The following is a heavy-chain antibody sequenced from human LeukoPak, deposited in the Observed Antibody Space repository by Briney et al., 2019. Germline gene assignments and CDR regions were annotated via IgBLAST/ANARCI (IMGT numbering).Heavy chain of an antibody. Sequence: GRSLRLSCAASGFTFDDYAMHWVRQAPGKGLEWVSGISWNSGSIGYADSVKGRFTISRDNAKNSLYLQMNSLRAEDTALYYCAKDLEEFWSGYLFDYWGQGTLVTVSS. CDR2: ISWNSGSI. CDR3: AKDLEEFWSGYLFDY. D-gene: IGHD3-3*01. V-gene: IGHV3-9*01. CDR1: GFTFDDYA. J-gene: IGHJ4*02.